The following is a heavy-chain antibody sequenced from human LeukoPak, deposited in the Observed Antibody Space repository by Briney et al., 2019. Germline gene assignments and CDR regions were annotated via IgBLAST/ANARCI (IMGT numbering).Heavy chain of an antibody. D-gene: IGHD6-13*01. CDR3: AKDATPALGTVYMDV. CDR1: GFTFSSYS. Sequence: GGSLRLSCAASGFTFSSYSMNWVRQAPGKGVEWISHISNFGDIIHYADSVEGRFTISRDNDKNSIYLQMNSLRAEDTAVYYCAKDATPALGTVYMDVWGKGTTVTISS. J-gene: IGHJ6*03. CDR2: ISNFGDII. V-gene: IGHV3-48*04.